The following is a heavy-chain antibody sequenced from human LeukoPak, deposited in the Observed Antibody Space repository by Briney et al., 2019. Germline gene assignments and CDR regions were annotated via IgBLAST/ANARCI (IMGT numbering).Heavy chain of an antibody. CDR1: VYTFTITG. Sequence: ASAKVSCKPSVYTFTITGSSTVPHTPQQGHECMGSISAFNRNTSYAQKLQCRVTMTTDTSTRTAYMELRSLRSDDTDVYYCERDDSGDYKSPWGQGTLVTVSS. J-gene: IGHJ5*02. V-gene: IGHV1-18*01. CDR2: ISAFNRNT. CDR3: ERDDSGDYKSP. D-gene: IGHD4-17*01.